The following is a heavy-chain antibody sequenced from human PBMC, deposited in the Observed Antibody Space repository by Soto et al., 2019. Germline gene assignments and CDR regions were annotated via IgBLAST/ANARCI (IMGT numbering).Heavy chain of an antibody. J-gene: IGHJ3*02. CDR2: INPNSGGT. V-gene: IGHV1-2*04. D-gene: IGHD1-1*01. CDR3: AREMPTARNHDAFDI. Sequence: ASVKVSCKASGYTFTGYYMHWVRQAPGQGLEWMGWINPNSGGTNYAQKFQGWVTMTRDTSISTAYMELSRLRYDDTALYYCAREMPTARNHDAFDIWGQGTMVTVSS. CDR1: GYTFTGYY.